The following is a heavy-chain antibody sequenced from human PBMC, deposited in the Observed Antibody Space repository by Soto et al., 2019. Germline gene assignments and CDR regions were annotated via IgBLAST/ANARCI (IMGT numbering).Heavy chain of an antibody. CDR2: INPNSGGT. Sequence: QVQLVQSGAEVKKPGASVKVSCKASGYTFTGYYMHWVRQAPGQGLEWMGWINPNSGGTNYAQKFQGWVTMTRDTSITTAYMELSRLKSDDTAVYYCARGSVAGRSYYYCMDVWGQGTTVTVSS. J-gene: IGHJ6*02. CDR3: ARGSVAGRSYYYCMDV. V-gene: IGHV1-2*04. D-gene: IGHD6-19*01. CDR1: GYTFTGYY.